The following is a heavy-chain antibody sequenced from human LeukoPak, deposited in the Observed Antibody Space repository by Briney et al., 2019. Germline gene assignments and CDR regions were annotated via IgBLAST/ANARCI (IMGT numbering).Heavy chain of an antibody. CDR1: GGSISCHY. D-gene: IGHD2-15*01. V-gene: IGHV4-59*11. J-gene: IGHJ6*03. CDR2: IYYSGST. CDR3: ARGSRCSGGSCYAYYYYYMDV. Sequence: SETLSLTCTVSGGSISCHYWSWIRQPPGKGLEWIGYIYYSGSTNYNPSLKSRVTISVDTSKNQFSLKLSSVTAADTAVYYCARGSRCSGGSCYAYYYYYMDVWGKGTTVTVSS.